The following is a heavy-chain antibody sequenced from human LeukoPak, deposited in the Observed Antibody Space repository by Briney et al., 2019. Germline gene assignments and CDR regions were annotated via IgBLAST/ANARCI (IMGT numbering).Heavy chain of an antibody. Sequence: GSLGLPCPPSGFPFVTNAMSWVRRAPGKGLEGLATIGNTETFYADSVTGRFTISRDNSKNTVNLQMNRMRVEDTAIYYCAKDWIQFNRVFDCFDSWGQGTLVTVSS. CDR2: IGNTET. V-gene: IGHV3-23*01. CDR1: GFPFVTNA. D-gene: IGHD5-18*01. J-gene: IGHJ4*02. CDR3: AKDWIQFNRVFDCFDS.